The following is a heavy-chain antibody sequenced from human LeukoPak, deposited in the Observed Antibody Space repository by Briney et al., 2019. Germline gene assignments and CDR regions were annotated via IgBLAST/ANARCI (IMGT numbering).Heavy chain of an antibody. CDR1: GYTFSADY. V-gene: IGHV1-2*02. D-gene: IGHD3/OR15-3a*01. Sequence: ASVKVSCKASGYTFSADYMHWVRQAPGQGLEWMGWINPKSGDTNYAQKFQGRVTMTRDTSISTAYMELSRLRSDDTAIYYCATEGQEGDWESLDYRGQGTLVTVSS. CDR2: INPKSGDT. J-gene: IGHJ4*02. CDR3: ATEGQEGDWESLDY.